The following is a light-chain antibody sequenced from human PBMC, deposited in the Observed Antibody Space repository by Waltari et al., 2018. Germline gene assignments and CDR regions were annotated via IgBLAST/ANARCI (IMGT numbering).Light chain of an antibody. CDR3: QQYDKWPYT. CDR2: GAS. CDR1: QDFNSN. V-gene: IGKV3-15*01. Sequence: EIVMTQSPATLSVSPGQRATVSCRASQDFNSNLALYQQKHGQAPRLLIYGASTRAIGTPARFRGRAYGTEFTLTIRSLQSEDFAIYYCQQYDKWPYTFGQGTKLEIK. J-gene: IGKJ2*01.